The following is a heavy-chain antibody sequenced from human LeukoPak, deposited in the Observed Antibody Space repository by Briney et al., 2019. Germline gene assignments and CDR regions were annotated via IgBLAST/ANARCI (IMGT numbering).Heavy chain of an antibody. V-gene: IGHV4-34*01. CDR2: INHSGST. Sequence: SETLSLTCAVYGGSFSGYYWSWIRQPPGKGLEWIGEINHSGSTNYNPSLKSRVSMSVDTSKNQFSLKLSSVTAADSAVYYCARGYDSSGYDTFDIWGQGTMVTVSS. CDR3: ARGYDSSGYDTFDI. D-gene: IGHD3-22*01. CDR1: GGSFSGYY. J-gene: IGHJ3*02.